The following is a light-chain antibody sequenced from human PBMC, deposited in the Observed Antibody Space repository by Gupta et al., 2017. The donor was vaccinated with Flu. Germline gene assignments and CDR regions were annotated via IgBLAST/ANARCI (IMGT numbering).Light chain of an antibody. Sequence: QSVVTQPPSASGTPEQWVIISCSGSSSNIGDNSVNWYQQLPGTAPKLLIYTNNQRPSGVPGRFSGSKSGSSASLAISGLQSEDEADYYCAAWDDSLNGLVFGTGTKVTVL. CDR3: AAWDDSLNGLV. CDR2: TNN. J-gene: IGLJ1*01. CDR1: SSNIGDNS. V-gene: IGLV1-44*01.